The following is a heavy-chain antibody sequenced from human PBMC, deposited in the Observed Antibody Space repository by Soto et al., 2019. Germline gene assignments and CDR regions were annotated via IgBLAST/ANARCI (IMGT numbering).Heavy chain of an antibody. Sequence: GGSLRLSCAVSVFTPTTTPLSWVRQAPGKGVERVTTSRGTASRTSYGDSVKGRFFISRDKAKTTWTLQMNNLTLDDKAVYYCATAFRYFANGGQGTRVTVSS. CDR2: SRGTASRT. D-gene: IGHD3-9*01. CDR3: ATAFRYFAN. CDR1: VFTPTTTP. V-gene: IGHV3-23*05. J-gene: IGHJ4*02.